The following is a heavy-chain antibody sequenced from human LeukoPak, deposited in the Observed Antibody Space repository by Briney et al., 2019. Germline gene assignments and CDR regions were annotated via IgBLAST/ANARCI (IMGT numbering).Heavy chain of an antibody. CDR3: ARALLWFGENAFDI. CDR2: INHSGST. D-gene: IGHD3-10*01. CDR1: GGSFSGYY. Sequence: SETLSLTCAAYGGSFSGYYWSWIRQPPGKGLEWIGEINHSGSTNYNPSLKSRVTISVDTSKNQFSLKLSSVTAADTAVYYCARALLWFGENAFDIWGQGTMVTVSS. V-gene: IGHV4-34*01. J-gene: IGHJ3*02.